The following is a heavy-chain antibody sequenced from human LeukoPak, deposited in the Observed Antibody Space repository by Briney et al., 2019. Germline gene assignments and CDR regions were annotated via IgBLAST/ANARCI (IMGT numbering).Heavy chain of an antibody. V-gene: IGHV4-4*07. D-gene: IGHD4-17*01. CDR1: GGSISTNY. J-gene: IGHJ4*02. Sequence: SETLSLTCTVSGGSISTNYWSWVRQPAGKGLEWIGRIFASGSTNFNPSLKSRVTMSVDTSKNQFSLNLTSVTAADTAIYYCARWKYVDYERTFDYWGQGILVTVSS. CDR3: ARWKYVDYERTFDY. CDR2: IFASGST.